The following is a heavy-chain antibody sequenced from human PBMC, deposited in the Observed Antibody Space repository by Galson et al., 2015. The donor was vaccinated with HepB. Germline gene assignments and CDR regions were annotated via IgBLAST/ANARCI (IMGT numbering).Heavy chain of an antibody. Sequence: SLRLSCAASGFTFSDYYMSWIRQAPGKGLEWVSYISSSGSTIYYADSVKGRFTISRDNAKNSLYLQMNSLRAGDTAVYYCARARGDSSGPRYYYGMDVWGQGTTVTVSS. CDR3: ARARGDSSGPRYYYGMDV. J-gene: IGHJ6*02. V-gene: IGHV3-11*01. CDR2: ISSSGSTI. D-gene: IGHD3-22*01. CDR1: GFTFSDYY.